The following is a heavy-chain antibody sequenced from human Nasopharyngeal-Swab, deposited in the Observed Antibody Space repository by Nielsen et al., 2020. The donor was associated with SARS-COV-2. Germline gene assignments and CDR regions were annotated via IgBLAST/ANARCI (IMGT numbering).Heavy chain of an antibody. Sequence: ASVKVSCKASGYTFNNYPLNWVRQAPGQGLEYMGWINTNNGNPTYVQGFTGRFVFSLDTSVSTAYLQISSLKAEDTAVYYCARDPTLNTIFGVVILSGWFDPWGQGTLVTVSS. V-gene: IGHV7-4-1*02. CDR3: ARDPTLNTIFGVVILSGWFDP. CDR2: INTNNGNP. J-gene: IGHJ5*02. CDR1: GYTFNNYP. D-gene: IGHD3-3*01.